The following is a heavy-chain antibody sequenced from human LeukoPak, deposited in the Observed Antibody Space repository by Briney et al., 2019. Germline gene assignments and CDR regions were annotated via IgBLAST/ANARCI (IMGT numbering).Heavy chain of an antibody. Sequence: GGSLRLSCEASGYTFDDYAMHWVRQAPGKGLEWVSAISWNSGSIGYADSVKGRFTISRDNGKNSLYLQMNSLRTEDTALYYCAKGHTYGLGESYLDFWGQGTLVSVST. J-gene: IGHJ4*02. CDR3: AKGHTYGLGESYLDF. CDR1: GYTFDDYA. V-gene: IGHV3-9*01. D-gene: IGHD5-18*01. CDR2: ISWNSGSI.